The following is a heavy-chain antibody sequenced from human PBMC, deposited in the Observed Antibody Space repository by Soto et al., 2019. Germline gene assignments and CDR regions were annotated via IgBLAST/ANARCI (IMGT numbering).Heavy chain of an antibody. V-gene: IGHV3-23*01. D-gene: IGHD3-10*01. J-gene: IGHJ4*02. CDR1: GFSFRNYA. Sequence: VGSLRLSCAAFGFSFRNYAMSWVRQAPGKGLEWISTLTGSSSNIYYADSVKGRFAISRDNSRNTLYLQMNSLTAEDTAVYYCANGRATYGLLTHDYWGQGTLVTVSS. CDR3: ANGRATYGLLTHDY. CDR2: LTGSSSNI.